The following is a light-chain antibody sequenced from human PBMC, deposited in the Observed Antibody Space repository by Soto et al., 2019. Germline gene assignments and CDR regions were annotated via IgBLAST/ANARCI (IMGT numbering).Light chain of an antibody. CDR2: SAS. Sequence: EIAMTQSPATLSVSPGERATLSCRASQSISTELAWYQQIPGQPPRLLIYSASTKATGVPARFTGSGSGSEFTLTISGLQSEDFAIYYFQQGNNWPLTFGQGTRLEI. V-gene: IGKV3-15*01. J-gene: IGKJ2*01. CDR1: QSISTE. CDR3: QQGNNWPLT.